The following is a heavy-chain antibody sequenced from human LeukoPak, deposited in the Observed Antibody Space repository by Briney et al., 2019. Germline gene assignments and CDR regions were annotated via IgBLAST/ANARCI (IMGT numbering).Heavy chain of an antibody. V-gene: IGHV3-9*01. J-gene: IGHJ4*02. CDR3: AKEDYGDYAIDY. CDR1: GFTFDDYA. CDR2: ISWNSGSI. D-gene: IGHD4-17*01. Sequence: PGRSLRLSYAASGFTFDDYAMHWVRQAPGKGLEWVSGISWNSGSIGYADSVKGRFTISRDNAKNSLYLQMNSLRAEDTALYYCAKEDYGDYAIDYWGQGTLVTVSS.